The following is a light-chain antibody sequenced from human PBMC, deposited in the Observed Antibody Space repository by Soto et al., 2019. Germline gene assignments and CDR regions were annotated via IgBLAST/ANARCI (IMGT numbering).Light chain of an antibody. CDR3: QQYSSYSPYT. V-gene: IGKV1-5*01. J-gene: IGKJ2*01. CDR1: QNIGNW. Sequence: DIQMTQSPSTLSASVGDRVTITCRASQNIGNWLAWYQQKPGKAPKVLIYDASSLESGVPSRFTGSGSGTEFTITISSLQPDDFAIYYCQQYSSYSPYTFGQGTKLEIK. CDR2: DAS.